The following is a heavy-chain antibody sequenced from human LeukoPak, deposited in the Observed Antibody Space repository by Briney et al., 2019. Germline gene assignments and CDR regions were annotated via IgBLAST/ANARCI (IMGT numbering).Heavy chain of an antibody. CDR2: IDPNTGGT. V-gene: IGHV1-2*06. Sequence: ASVKVSCKASGYTLTGYYIHWVRQAPGQGLEWMGRIDPNTGGTKSAKNFQGRVTMTRDTSISTAYMALSGLRSDDTAVYYCASLYDIVGTTVDYWGQGTLVTVSS. CDR1: GYTLTGYY. CDR3: ASLYDIVGTTVDY. J-gene: IGHJ4*02. D-gene: IGHD1-26*01.